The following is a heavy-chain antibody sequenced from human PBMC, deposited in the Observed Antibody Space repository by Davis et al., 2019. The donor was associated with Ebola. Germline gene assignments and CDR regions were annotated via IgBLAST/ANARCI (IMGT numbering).Heavy chain of an antibody. Sequence: SVKVSCKASGGTFSSYAISWVRQAPGQGLEWMGRIIPILGIANYAQKFQGRVTITADKSTSTDYMELSSLRSEDTAVYYCARQGATGMLFDPWGQGTLVTVSS. J-gene: IGHJ5*02. V-gene: IGHV1-69*04. CDR3: ARQGATGMLFDP. CDR1: GGTFSSYA. D-gene: IGHD1-26*01. CDR2: IIPILGIA.